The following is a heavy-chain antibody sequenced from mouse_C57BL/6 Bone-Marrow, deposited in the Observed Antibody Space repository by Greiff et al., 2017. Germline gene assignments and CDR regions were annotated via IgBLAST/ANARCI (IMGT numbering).Heavy chain of an antibody. D-gene: IGHD1-1*01. CDR1: GYTFTSYW. CDR2: IYPGSGST. Sequence: VQLQQSGAELVKPGASVKMSCKASGYTFTSYWITWVKQRPGQGLEWIGDIYPGSGSTNYNEKFKSKDTLTLDTSSSTAYMQLSSLTSEDSAVYYCARGRNYYGSSPNWYFDVWGTGTTVTVSS. J-gene: IGHJ1*03. V-gene: IGHV1-55*01. CDR3: ARGRNYYGSSPNWYFDV.